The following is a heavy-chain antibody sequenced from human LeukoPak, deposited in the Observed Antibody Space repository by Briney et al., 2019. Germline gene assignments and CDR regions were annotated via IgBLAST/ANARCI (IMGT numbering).Heavy chain of an antibody. J-gene: IGHJ4*02. Sequence: GGSLRLSCSASGFTFSSYGMHWVRQAPGKGLEWVAVIWYDGSNKYYADSVKGRFTISRDNSKNTLYLQMNSLRAEDTAVYYCARDYRNYYDSSGYYDYWGQGTLVTVSS. V-gene: IGHV3-33*08. CDR3: ARDYRNYYDSSGYYDY. CDR1: GFTFSSYG. CDR2: IWYDGSNK. D-gene: IGHD3-22*01.